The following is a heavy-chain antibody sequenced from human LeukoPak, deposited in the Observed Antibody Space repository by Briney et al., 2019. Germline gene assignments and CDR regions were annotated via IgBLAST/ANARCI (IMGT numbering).Heavy chain of an antibody. V-gene: IGHV3-7*01. J-gene: IGHJ5*02. CDR2: IKQDGSDK. CDR3: ARAGVAAKYNWFDP. CDR1: GFTFSSYW. Sequence: GGSLRLSCTASGFTFSSYWMSWVRQAPGKGLEWVANIKQDGSDKYYVNSVKGRFTISRDNAKNSLYLQMNSLRAEDTAVYYCARAGVAAKYNWFDPWGQGTLVTVSS. D-gene: IGHD6-25*01.